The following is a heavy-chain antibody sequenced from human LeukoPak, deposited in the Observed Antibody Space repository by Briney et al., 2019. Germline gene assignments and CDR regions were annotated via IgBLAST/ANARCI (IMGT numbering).Heavy chain of an antibody. CDR1: GFTFSSYA. Sequence: GGSLRLSCAASGFTFSSYAMSWVRQAPGRGLEWVSASGSGGTTYYADSVKGRFAISRDNSKNTLYLQMNSLRAEDTAVYYCAKGDSSGWTYHFDYWGQGTLVTVSS. D-gene: IGHD6-19*01. CDR2: SGSGGTT. V-gene: IGHV3-23*01. J-gene: IGHJ4*02. CDR3: AKGDSSGWTYHFDY.